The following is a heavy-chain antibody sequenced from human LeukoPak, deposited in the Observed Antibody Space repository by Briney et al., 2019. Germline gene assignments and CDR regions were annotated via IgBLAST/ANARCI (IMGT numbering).Heavy chain of an antibody. V-gene: IGHV3-30*18. CDR1: GFTFSSYG. CDR2: ISYDGSNK. J-gene: IGHJ4*02. CDR3: AKGGEITFGGVIVREFDY. D-gene: IGHD3-16*02. Sequence: PGRSLRLSCAASGFTFSSYGMHWVRQAPGKGLEWVAVISYDGSNKYYADSVKGRFTISRDNSKNTLYLQMNSLRAEDTAVYYCAKGGEITFGGVIVREFDYWGQGTLVTVSS.